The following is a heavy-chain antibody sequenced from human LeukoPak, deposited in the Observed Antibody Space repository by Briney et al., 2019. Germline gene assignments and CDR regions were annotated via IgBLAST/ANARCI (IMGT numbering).Heavy chain of an antibody. CDR1: GFTFSSYA. J-gene: IGHJ4*02. CDR2: ISGSDGTT. Sequence: GGSLRLSCAASGFTFSSYAMSWVRQAPGKGLEWVSAISGSDGTTYYADSVKGRFTISRDNSKNILYLQMNSLRADDTAVYYCAKVSESNYDILTGYYTPYYFDYWGQGTLVTVSS. V-gene: IGHV3-23*01. D-gene: IGHD3-9*01. CDR3: AKVSESNYDILTGYYTPYYFDY.